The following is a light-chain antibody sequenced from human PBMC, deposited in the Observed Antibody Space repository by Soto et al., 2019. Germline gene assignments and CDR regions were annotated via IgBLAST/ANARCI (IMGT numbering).Light chain of an antibody. Sequence: DIQMTQSPSILSASVGDRVTITCRASQSISSWLAWFQQMPGKAPNLLIYKASNLQSGVPSRFSGSGSGTDFTLTITSLLPDDFATYYCQQYHSYPWTFGQGTRVDVK. J-gene: IGKJ1*01. CDR2: KAS. CDR3: QQYHSYPWT. V-gene: IGKV1-5*03. CDR1: QSISSW.